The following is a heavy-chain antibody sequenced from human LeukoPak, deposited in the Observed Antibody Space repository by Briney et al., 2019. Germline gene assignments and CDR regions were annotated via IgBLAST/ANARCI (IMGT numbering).Heavy chain of an antibody. V-gene: IGHV4-38-2*01. Sequence: PSETLSHTCAVSGYSISSDNYWVWIRQPPGQGLEWTGGIYHSGSTYYNPSLKSRATMSVDTSKNQFSLKLSSVTAADTAVYYCARAPRDSSSSNYMRRFDYWGQGTLVTVSS. D-gene: IGHD3-22*01. CDR2: IYHSGST. J-gene: IGHJ4*02. CDR1: GYSISSDNY. CDR3: ARAPRDSSSSNYMRRFDY.